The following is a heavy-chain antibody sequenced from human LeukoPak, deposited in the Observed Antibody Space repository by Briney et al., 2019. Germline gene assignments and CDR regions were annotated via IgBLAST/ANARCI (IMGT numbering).Heavy chain of an antibody. V-gene: IGHV3-30*03. CDR2: ISYDGSNK. CDR1: GFTFSSYG. D-gene: IGHD2-21*02. CDR3: ARDENCGGDCYSNY. Sequence: HTGGSLRLSCAASGFTFSSYGMHWVRQAPGKGLEWVAVISYDGSNKYYADSVKGRFTISRDNSKNTLYLQMNSLRAEDTAVYYCARDENCGGDCYSNYWGQGTLVTVSS. J-gene: IGHJ4*02.